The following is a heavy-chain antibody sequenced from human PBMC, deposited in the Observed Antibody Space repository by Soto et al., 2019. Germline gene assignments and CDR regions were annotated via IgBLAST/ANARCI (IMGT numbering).Heavy chain of an antibody. CDR1: GYNFTSYW. CDR3: ARRCYDFWSGLDV. Sequence: EVQLVQSGAEVKKPGESLRISCKGSGYNFTSYWIIWVRQMPGKGLEWMGNIDPTDSFTNYSPSFQGHVTISTDKSMSTAYLQWGTLNPSDTAMYYCARRCYDFWSGLDVWGQGTTVTISS. D-gene: IGHD3-3*01. J-gene: IGHJ6*02. CDR2: IDPTDSFT. V-gene: IGHV5-10-1*03.